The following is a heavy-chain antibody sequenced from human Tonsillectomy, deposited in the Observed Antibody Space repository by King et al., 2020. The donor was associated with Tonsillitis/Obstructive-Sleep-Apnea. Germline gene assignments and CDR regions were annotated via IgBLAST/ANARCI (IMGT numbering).Heavy chain of an antibody. V-gene: IGHV3-53*01. D-gene: IGHD2-2*01. CDR1: GFTVSSNY. CDR3: ARDFVGPAYGSSTSCPLGY. Sequence: VQLVESGGGLIQPGGSLRLSCAASGFTVSSNYMSWVRQAPGKGLEWVSVIYSGGSTYYADSVKGRFTISRDNSRNTLYLQMNNLRAEDTAVYYCARDFVGPAYGSSTSCPLGYWGQGTLVTVSS. J-gene: IGHJ4*02. CDR2: IYSGGST.